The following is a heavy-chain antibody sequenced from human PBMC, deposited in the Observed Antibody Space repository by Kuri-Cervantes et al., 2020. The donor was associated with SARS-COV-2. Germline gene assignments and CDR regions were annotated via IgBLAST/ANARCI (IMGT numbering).Heavy chain of an antibody. CDR2: ISYDGSNK. CDR1: GFTFSSYA. J-gene: IGHJ4*02. V-gene: IGHV3-30-3*01. D-gene: IGHD6-6*01. Sequence: GESLRLSCAASGFTFSSYAMHWVRQAPGKGLEWVAVISYDGSNKYYADSVKVRFTISRDNSKNSLYLQMNSLRAEDTAVYYCARGGYSSSSGHYFDYWGQGTLVTVSS. CDR3: ARGGYSSSSGHYFDY.